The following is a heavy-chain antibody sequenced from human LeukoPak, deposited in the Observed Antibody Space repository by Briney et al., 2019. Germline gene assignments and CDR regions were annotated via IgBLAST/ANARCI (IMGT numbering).Heavy chain of an antibody. CDR3: ARDLATSPISGSHPGFDY. J-gene: IGHJ4*02. CDR2: INPNSGGT. D-gene: IGHD1-26*01. CDR1: GYTFTGYY. V-gene: IGHV1-2*02. Sequence: PGASVKVSCKTSGYTFTGYYMHWVRQAPGQGLEWMGWINPNSGGTNYAQKFQGRVTMTRDTSISTAYMELSRLRSDDTAVYYCARDLATSPISGSHPGFDYWGQGTLVTVSS.